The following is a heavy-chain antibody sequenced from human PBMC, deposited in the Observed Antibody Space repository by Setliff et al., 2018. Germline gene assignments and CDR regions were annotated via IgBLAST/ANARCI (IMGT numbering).Heavy chain of an antibody. J-gene: IGHJ5*02. D-gene: IGHD3-10*01. CDR2: ISSSSSYI. V-gene: IGHV3-21*04. Sequence: PGGSLRLSCAASGFTFSSYSMNWVRQVPGKGLEWVSSISSSSSYIYYADSVKGRFTISRDNAKNTLYLQMNSLRAEDTAVDYCAINGFGVVALGVNNWFDPWGQGTLVTVSS. CDR3: AINGFGVVALGVNNWFDP. CDR1: GFTFSSYS.